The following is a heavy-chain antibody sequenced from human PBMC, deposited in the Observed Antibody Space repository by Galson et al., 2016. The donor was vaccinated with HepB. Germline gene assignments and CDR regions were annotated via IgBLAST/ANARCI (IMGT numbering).Heavy chain of an antibody. Sequence: SVKVSCKASGYIFTSYTIHWMRQAPGQRLEWMGWINPGSNNRQYSQKFQGRVTFSTDTSADTAYMELTSPRSEDTAVYYCSRRTPMTMFDPWGQGTLVTVSS. D-gene: IGHD3-3*01. CDR3: SRRTPMTMFDP. CDR1: GYIFTSYT. CDR2: INPGSNNR. V-gene: IGHV1-3*01. J-gene: IGHJ5*02.